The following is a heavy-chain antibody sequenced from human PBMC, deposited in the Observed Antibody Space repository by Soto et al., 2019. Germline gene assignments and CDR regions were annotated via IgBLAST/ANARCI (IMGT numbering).Heavy chain of an antibody. V-gene: IGHV4-39*01. CDR1: GGSISSSSYY. J-gene: IGHJ6*02. D-gene: IGHD3-16*01. CDR2: IYYSGST. CDR3: ARGGQYYYYYGMDV. Sequence: QLQLQESGPGLVKPSETLSLTCTVSGGSISSSSYYWGWIRQPPGKGLEWIGSIYYSGSTYYIPSLKSRVTISVDTSKNQFSLKLSSVTAADTAVYYCARGGQYYYYYGMDVWGQGTTVTVSS.